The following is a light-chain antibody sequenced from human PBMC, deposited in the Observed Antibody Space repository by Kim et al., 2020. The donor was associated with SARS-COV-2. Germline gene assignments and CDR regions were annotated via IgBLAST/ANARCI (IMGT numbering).Light chain of an antibody. CDR1: SGRIAINF. CDR2: EDN. V-gene: IGLV6-57*03. J-gene: IGLJ2*01. Sequence: ESPGKTVTISCPRSSGRIAINFVQWYQQRPGSAPTSVIYEDNQRPSWVPDRFSGSIDDSSNSASLTISGLKTEDEADYYCQSGRLFGGGTQLTVL. CDR3: QSGRL.